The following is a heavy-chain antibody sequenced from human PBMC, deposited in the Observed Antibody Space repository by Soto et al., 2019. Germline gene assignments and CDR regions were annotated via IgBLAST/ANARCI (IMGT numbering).Heavy chain of an antibody. CDR3: ASGLVAAGTYDAAYGMDV. D-gene: IGHD6-13*01. Sequence: SETLSLTCAVYGGSLSRSFSGYYWSWIRQSPGKGLEGIGEINHSGSTNYNPSLKSRVSISIYTFKNQFSLKLSSVTAADTAVYYCASGLVAAGTYDAAYGMDVWGQDPTVTVSS. CDR2: INHSGST. V-gene: IGHV4-34*01. CDR1: GGSLSRSFSGYY. J-gene: IGHJ6*02.